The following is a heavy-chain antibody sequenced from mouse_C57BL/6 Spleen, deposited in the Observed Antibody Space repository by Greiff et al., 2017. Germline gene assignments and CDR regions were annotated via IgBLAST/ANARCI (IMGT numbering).Heavy chain of an antibody. V-gene: IGHV1-69*01. CDR1: GYTFTSYW. CDR2: IDPSDSYT. Sequence: QVQLKQPGAELVMPGASVKLSCKASGYTFTSYWMHWVKQRPGQGLEWIGEIDPSDSYTNYNQKFKGKSTLTVDKSSSTAYMQLSSLTSEDSAVYYGARGTTVVERVPMDYWGQGTSVTVSS. CDR3: ARGTTVVERVPMDY. J-gene: IGHJ4*01. D-gene: IGHD1-1*01.